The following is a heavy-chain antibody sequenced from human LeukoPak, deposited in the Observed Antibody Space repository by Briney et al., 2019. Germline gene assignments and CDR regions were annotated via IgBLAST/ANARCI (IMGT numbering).Heavy chain of an antibody. J-gene: IGHJ4*02. V-gene: IGHV4-39*01. Sequence: SETLSLTCTVSGGSISSSTHYWGWMRQPPGKGLEWIASIYYSGSTHYNPSLKSRVTISVDTSKNQFSLKLSSVTAADTAVYYCASDLSIRWYYYWGQGTLVTVSS. CDR3: ASDLSIRWYYY. CDR1: GGSISSSTHY. CDR2: IYYSGST. D-gene: IGHD6-13*01.